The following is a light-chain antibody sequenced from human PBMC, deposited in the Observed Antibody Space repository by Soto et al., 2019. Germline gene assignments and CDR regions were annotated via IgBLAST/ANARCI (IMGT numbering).Light chain of an antibody. CDR3: QPYNSLIT. Sequence: DIQMTQSPSTLSASVGDRVTITCRASRSISSWLAWYQQKPVKAPKLLIYNASSLESGVPSRFSGSGSGTAYTRTLSRLQLDEFRTYYCQPYNSLITFGPGTKVDIK. CDR1: RSISSW. V-gene: IGKV1-5*01. J-gene: IGKJ3*01. CDR2: NAS.